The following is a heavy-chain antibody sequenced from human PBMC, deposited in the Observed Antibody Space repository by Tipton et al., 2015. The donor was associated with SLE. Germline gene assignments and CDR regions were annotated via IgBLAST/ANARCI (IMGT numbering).Heavy chain of an antibody. CDR2: ITWNSGTI. CDR3: AKDATFYDDTSGGEYYFDS. D-gene: IGHD3-22*01. V-gene: IGHV3-9*01. CDR1: GFTFDDYA. Sequence: RSLRLSCAASGFTFDDYAMHWVRQAPGKGLEWVSTITWNSGTIDYADSVKGRFTISRDDAKNSLYLQMNSLRVEDTALYFCAKDATFYDDTSGGEYYFDSWGQGTLVTVSS. J-gene: IGHJ4*02.